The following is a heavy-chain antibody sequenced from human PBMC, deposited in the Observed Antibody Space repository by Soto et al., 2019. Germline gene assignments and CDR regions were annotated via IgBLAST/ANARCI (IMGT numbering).Heavy chain of an antibody. D-gene: IGHD5-18*01. J-gene: IGHJ4*01. CDR1: GCSVISYD. CDR2: IIGNSGTT. V-gene: IGHV3-23*01. Sequence: PGGSLRLSCVASGCSVISYDMSWVSQAAGKGLEWVSFIIGNSGTTYYADSVKGRFTISRDNSKNTLYLQMSRLGAEDTAAYYCAKGSTYSFYFDHWGQGTLVTVSS. CDR3: AKGSTYSFYFDH.